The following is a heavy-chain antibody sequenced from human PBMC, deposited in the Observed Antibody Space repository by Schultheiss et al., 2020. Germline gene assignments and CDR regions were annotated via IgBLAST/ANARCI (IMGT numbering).Heavy chain of an antibody. CDR2: INHSGST. J-gene: IGHJ5*02. D-gene: IGHD3-3*01. V-gene: IGHV4-34*01. CDR1: GGSFSGYY. Sequence: SETLSLTCAVYGGSFSGYYWSWIRQPPGKGLEWIGEINHSGSTNYNPSLKSRVTISVDTSKNQFSLKLSSVTAADTAVYYCARDHDFWSGYLNWFDPWGQGTLVTGYS. CDR3: ARDHDFWSGYLNWFDP.